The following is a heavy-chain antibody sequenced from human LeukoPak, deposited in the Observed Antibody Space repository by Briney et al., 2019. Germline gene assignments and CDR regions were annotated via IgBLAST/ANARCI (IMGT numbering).Heavy chain of an antibody. Sequence: GESLQISCKGSGYSFTSYWIGWVRQMPGKGLEWMGIIYPGDSDTRYSPSFQGQVTISADKSISTAYLQWSSLKASDTAMYYCAMPNYIPNYYYDSSGYWDYWGQGTLVTVSS. CDR3: AMPNYIPNYYYDSSGYWDY. D-gene: IGHD3-22*01. J-gene: IGHJ4*02. CDR2: IYPGDSDT. V-gene: IGHV5-51*01. CDR1: GYSFTSYW.